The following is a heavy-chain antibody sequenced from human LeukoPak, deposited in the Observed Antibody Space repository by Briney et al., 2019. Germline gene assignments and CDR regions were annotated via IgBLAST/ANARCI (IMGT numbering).Heavy chain of an antibody. CDR2: IRSKAHSYAT. CDR3: TRHGGRDYYDSSEDAFDI. J-gene: IGHJ3*02. CDR1: GFTFSGSA. V-gene: IGHV3-73*01. Sequence: GGSLRLSCAASGFTFSGSAMHWVRQASGKGLEWVGRIRSKAHSYATAYAASVKGRFTISRDDSKNTAYLQMNSLKTEDTAVHYCTRHGGRDYYDSSEDAFDIWGQGTMVIVSS. D-gene: IGHD3-22*01.